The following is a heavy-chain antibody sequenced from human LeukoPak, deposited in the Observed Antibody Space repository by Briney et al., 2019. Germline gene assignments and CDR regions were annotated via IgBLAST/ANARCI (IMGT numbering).Heavy chain of an antibody. CDR1: RFTFSTYA. J-gene: IGHJ4*02. D-gene: IGHD2-2*01. V-gene: IGHV3-23*01. CDR2: ISGSGDTT. Sequence: GGSLRLSCTASRFTFSTYAMSWVRQAPGKGLEWVSSISGSGDTTYYTGSVKGRFTISRGNSKNVLYLQMSSLRAEDTAVYYCAKSQRNDQQVVQRIDYWGQGTLVTVSS. CDR3: AKSQRNDQQVVQRIDY.